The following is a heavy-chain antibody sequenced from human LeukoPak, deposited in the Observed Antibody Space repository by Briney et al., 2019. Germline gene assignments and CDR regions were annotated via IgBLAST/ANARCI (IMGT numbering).Heavy chain of an antibody. V-gene: IGHV1-46*01. CDR3: ARDQPYDFWSGYLHGDY. Sequence: ASVKVSCKASGYTFTTYYIHWVRQAPGQGLEWMGVINPSGGRTSYAQKFQGRVTMTRDTSTSTVYMELSSLRSDDTAMYYCARDQPYDFWSGYLHGDYWGQGTLVTVSS. CDR2: INPSGGRT. D-gene: IGHD3-3*01. J-gene: IGHJ4*02. CDR1: GYTFTTYY.